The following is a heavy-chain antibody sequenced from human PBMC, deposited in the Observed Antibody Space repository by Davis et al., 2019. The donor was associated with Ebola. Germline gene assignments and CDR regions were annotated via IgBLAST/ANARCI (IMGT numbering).Heavy chain of an antibody. CDR2: IYHSGST. CDR3: ARVRSGYLYYFDY. CDR1: GYSIGSGYY. Sequence: PGGSLRLSCTVSGYSIGSGYYWGWIRQPPGKGLEWIGSIYHSGSTYYNPSLKSRVTISVDTSKNQFSLKLSSVTAADTAVYYCARVRSGYLYYFDYWGQGTLVTVSS. V-gene: IGHV4-38-2*02. D-gene: IGHD3-22*01. J-gene: IGHJ4*02.